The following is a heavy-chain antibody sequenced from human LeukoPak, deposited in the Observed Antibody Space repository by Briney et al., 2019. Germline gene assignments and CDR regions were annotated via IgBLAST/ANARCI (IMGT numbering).Heavy chain of an antibody. D-gene: IGHD6-13*01. V-gene: IGHV1-8*03. J-gene: IGHJ4*02. CDR1: GYTFTSYD. CDR2: MNPNSGNT. Sequence: ASVKVSCKASGYTFTSYDINWVRQATGQGLEWMGWMNPNSGNTGYAQKFQGRVTITRNTSISTAYMELSSLRSEDTAVYYCARGRGIYSSSWFIYWGQGTLVTVSS. CDR3: ARGRGIYSSSWFIY.